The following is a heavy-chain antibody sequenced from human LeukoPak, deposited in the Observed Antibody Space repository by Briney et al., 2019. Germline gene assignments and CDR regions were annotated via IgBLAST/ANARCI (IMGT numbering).Heavy chain of an antibody. CDR2: INHSGST. D-gene: IGHD3-10*01. CDR3: ANKTYYYGSGSYYRY. Sequence: PSETLSLTCAVYGGSFSGYYWSWIRQPPGKGLEWIGEINHSGSTNYNPSLKSRVTISVDTSKNQFSLKLSSVTAADTAVYYCANKTYYYGSGSYYRYWGQGTLVTVSS. J-gene: IGHJ4*02. V-gene: IGHV4-34*01. CDR1: GGSFSGYY.